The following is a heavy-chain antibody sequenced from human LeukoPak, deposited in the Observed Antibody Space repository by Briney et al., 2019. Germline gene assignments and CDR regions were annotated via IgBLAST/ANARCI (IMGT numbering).Heavy chain of an antibody. CDR3: ATVRQDYYYYYMDV. J-gene: IGHJ6*03. V-gene: IGHV1-24*01. Sequence: ASVKVSCKVSGYTLTELSMHWVRQAPGKGREWMGGFDPEDGETTYAQKFQGRVTMTEDTSTDTAYMELSSLRSEDTAVYYCATVRQDYYYYYMDVWGKGTTVTVSS. CDR2: FDPEDGET. CDR1: GYTLTELS.